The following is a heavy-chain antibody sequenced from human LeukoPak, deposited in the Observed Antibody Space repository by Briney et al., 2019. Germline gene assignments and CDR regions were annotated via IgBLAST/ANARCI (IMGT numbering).Heavy chain of an antibody. CDR1: GYTFTSYG. Sequence: ASVKVSCKASGYTFTSYGISWVRQAPGQGLEWMGWISAYNGNTNYAQKLQGRVTMTTDTSTSTAYMELRSLRSDDTAVYYCARDRRSGSYSNSYYYYYMDVWGKGTTVTISS. D-gene: IGHD1-26*01. CDR2: ISAYNGNT. CDR3: ARDRRSGSYSNSYYYYYMDV. J-gene: IGHJ6*03. V-gene: IGHV1-18*01.